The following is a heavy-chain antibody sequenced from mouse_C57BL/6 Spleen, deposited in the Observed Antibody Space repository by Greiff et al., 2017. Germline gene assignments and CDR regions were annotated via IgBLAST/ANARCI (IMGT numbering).Heavy chain of an antibody. CDR2: INPNYGTT. CDR3: ARSLDSSGYAMDY. V-gene: IGHV1-39*01. Sequence: EVKLVESGPELVKPGASVKISCKASGYSFTDYNMNWVKQSNGKSLEWIGVINPNYGTTSYNQKFKGKATLTVDKSSSTAYMQLNSLTSEDSAVYYCARSLDSSGYAMDYWGQGTSVTVSS. J-gene: IGHJ4*01. D-gene: IGHD3-2*02. CDR1: GYSFTDYN.